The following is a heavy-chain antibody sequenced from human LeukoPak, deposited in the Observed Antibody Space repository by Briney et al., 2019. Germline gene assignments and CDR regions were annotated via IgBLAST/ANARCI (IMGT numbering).Heavy chain of an antibody. CDR3: AGCSEEYAIDRSFDY. CDR2: ISSSGSTI. D-gene: IGHD2-8*01. J-gene: IGHJ4*02. V-gene: IGHV3-48*03. Sequence: GGSLRLSCAASGFTFSSYEMNWVRQAPGKGLEWVSYISSSGSTIYYADSVKGRFTISRDNAKNSLYLQMNSLRAEDTAVYYCAGCSEEYAIDRSFDYWGQGTLVTVSS. CDR1: GFTFSSYE.